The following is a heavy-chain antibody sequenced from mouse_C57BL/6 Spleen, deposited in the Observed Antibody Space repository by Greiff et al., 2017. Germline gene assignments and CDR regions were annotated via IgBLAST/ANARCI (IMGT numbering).Heavy chain of an antibody. CDR1: GYAFSSYW. CDR3: VLYGNYVYYAMDY. CDR2: IYPGDGDT. V-gene: IGHV1-80*01. J-gene: IGHJ4*01. D-gene: IGHD2-1*01. Sequence: LVESGAELVKPGASVKISCKASGYAFSSYWMNWVKQRPGKGLEWIGQIYPGDGDTNYNGKFKGKATLTADKSSSTAYMQLSSLTSEDSAVYFCVLYGNYVYYAMDYWGQGTSVTVSS.